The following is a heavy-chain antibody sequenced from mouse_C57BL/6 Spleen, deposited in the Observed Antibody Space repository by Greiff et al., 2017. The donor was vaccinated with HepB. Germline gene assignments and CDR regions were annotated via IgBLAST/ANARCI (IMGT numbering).Heavy chain of an antibody. V-gene: IGHV5-9*01. D-gene: IGHD4-1*01. J-gene: IGHJ2*01. Sequence: EVQLVESGGGLVKPGGSLKLSCAASGFTFSSYTMSWVRQTPEKRLEWVATISGGGGNTYYPDSVKGRFTISRDSAKNTLYLQMSSLRSEDTALYDGAMHEPGRYLDYWGQGTTLTVSS. CDR2: ISGGGGNT. CDR3: AMHEPGRYLDY. CDR1: GFTFSSYT.